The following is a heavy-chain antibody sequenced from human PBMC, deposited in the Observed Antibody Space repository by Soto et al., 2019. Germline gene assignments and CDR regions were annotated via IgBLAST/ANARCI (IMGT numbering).Heavy chain of an antibody. V-gene: IGHV1-8*01. CDR2: MNPNSGNT. CDR3: ARGRKVRGVILNWFDP. J-gene: IGHJ5*02. Sequence: QAQLVQSGAEVKKPGASVKVSCKASGYTFTSYDINWVRQATGQGLEWMGWMNPNSGNTGYAQKFQGRVTMTRNTSISTAYMELSSLRSEDTAVYYCARGRKVRGVILNWFDPWGQGTLVTVSS. D-gene: IGHD3-10*01. CDR1: GYTFTSYD.